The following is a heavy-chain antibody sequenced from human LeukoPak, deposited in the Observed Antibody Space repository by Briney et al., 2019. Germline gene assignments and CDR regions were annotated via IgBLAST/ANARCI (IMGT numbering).Heavy chain of an antibody. CDR2: INPSGGST. CDR3: ARGRIFGVVITYYFDY. CDR1: GYTFTSYY. J-gene: IGHJ4*02. D-gene: IGHD3-3*01. Sequence: ASVKVSCKASGYTFTSYYMHWVRQAPGQGLEWMGIINPSGGSTNYAQKFQGRVTITTDESTSTAYMELSSLRSEDTAVYYCARGRIFGVVITYYFDYWGQGTLVTVSS. V-gene: IGHV1-46*01.